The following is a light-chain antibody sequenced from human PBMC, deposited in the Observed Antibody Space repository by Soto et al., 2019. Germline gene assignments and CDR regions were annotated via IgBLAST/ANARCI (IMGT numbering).Light chain of an antibody. Sequence: DIQMTPSPSTLSASIGDRVTITCRASQSINTWLAWYQQKPGKAPKLLIYKASTLESGVPSRFSGSGSGTEFTLTIGCLQLDDFATYYCQHYNSYSEFTFGPGTKVDIK. CDR3: QHYNSYSEFT. CDR1: QSINTW. V-gene: IGKV1-5*03. J-gene: IGKJ3*01. CDR2: KAS.